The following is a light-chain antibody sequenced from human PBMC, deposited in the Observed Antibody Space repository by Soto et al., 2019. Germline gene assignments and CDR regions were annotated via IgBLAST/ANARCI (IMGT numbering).Light chain of an antibody. V-gene: IGLV2-23*01. CDR3: CSYAGSSPV. J-gene: IGLJ2*01. CDR1: SSDVGSYNL. Sequence: QSALTQPASVSGSPGQWITISCTGTSSDVGSYNLVSWYQQHPGKAPKLMIYEGSKRPSGVSNRFSGSKSGNTASLTISGLQAEDEADYYCCSYAGSSPVFGGGTKLTVL. CDR2: EGS.